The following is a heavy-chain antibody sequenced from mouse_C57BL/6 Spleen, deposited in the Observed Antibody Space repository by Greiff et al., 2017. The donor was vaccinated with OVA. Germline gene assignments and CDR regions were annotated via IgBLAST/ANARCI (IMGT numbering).Heavy chain of an antibody. Sequence: VQLQQPGAELVMPGASVKLSCKASGYTFTSYWMHWVKQRPGQGLEWIGEIDPSDSYTNYNQKFKGKSTLTVDKSSSTAYMQHSSLTTEDSAVYYCARGAQATHAMDYWGQGTSVTVSS. CDR2: IDPSDSYT. J-gene: IGHJ4*01. V-gene: IGHV1-69*01. D-gene: IGHD3-2*02. CDR3: ARGAQATHAMDY. CDR1: GYTFTSYW.